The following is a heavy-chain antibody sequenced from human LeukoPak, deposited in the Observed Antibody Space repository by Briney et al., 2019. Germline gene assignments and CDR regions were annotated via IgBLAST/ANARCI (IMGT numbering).Heavy chain of an antibody. J-gene: IGHJ4*02. CDR2: ISSNGGST. V-gene: IGHV3-64*02. Sequence: GGSLRLSCAGSGITFSSYWMHWVRQAPGKGLEYVSAISSNGGSTYYADSVKGRFTISRDNSKNTLYLQMGSLRAEDMAVYYCARDPHYDILTGYSLFDYWGQGTLVTVSS. D-gene: IGHD3-9*01. CDR1: GITFSSYW. CDR3: ARDPHYDILTGYSLFDY.